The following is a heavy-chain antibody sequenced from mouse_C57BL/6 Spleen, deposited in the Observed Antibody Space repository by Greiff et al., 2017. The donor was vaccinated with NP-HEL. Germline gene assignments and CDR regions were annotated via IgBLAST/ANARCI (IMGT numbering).Heavy chain of an antibody. V-gene: IGHV1-80*01. Sequence: QVQLQQSGAELVKPGASVKISCKASGYAFSSYWMNWVKQRPGKGLEWIGQLYPGDGDTDYNGKFKGKATLTADKSSSTAYMQLSSLTSEDSAVYVCARRTAQAMFDYWGQGTTLTVSS. CDR3: ARRTAQAMFDY. CDR1: GYAFSSYW. J-gene: IGHJ2*01. CDR2: LYPGDGDT. D-gene: IGHD3-2*02.